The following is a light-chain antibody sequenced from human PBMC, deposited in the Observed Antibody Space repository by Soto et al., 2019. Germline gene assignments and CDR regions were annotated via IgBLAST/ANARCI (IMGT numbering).Light chain of an antibody. CDR2: GAS. V-gene: IGKV3-15*01. CDR1: QSVSSN. CDR3: QQYNNLPPDST. Sequence: EIVMTHSPATLSVSPGERATLSCRASQSVSSNLAWYQQKPGQAPRLLIYGASTRANVILSRFSGSGSGTEFTLNICSLQSEDFAIYFCQQYNNLPPDSTFDQGTKVEIK. J-gene: IGKJ1*01.